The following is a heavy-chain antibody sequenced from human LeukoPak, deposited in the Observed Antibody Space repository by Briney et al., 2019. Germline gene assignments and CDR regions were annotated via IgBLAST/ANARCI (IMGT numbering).Heavy chain of an antibody. V-gene: IGHV3-48*04. CDR1: GFTFSSYS. D-gene: IGHD2-15*01. Sequence: PGGSLRLSCAASGFTFSSYSMNWVRQAPGKGLEWVSYISSSSSTIYYADSVKGRFTISRDNAKNSLYLQMNSLRAEDTAVYYCARVVARSYWYFDLWGRGTLVTVSS. CDR2: ISSSSSTI. CDR3: ARVVARSYWYFDL. J-gene: IGHJ2*01.